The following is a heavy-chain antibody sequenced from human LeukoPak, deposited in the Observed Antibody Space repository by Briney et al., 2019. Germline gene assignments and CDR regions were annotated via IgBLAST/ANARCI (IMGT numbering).Heavy chain of an antibody. CDR2: ISYDGSNK. J-gene: IGHJ4*02. V-gene: IGHV3-30*04. Sequence: GGSLRLSCAASGFTFSSYAMHWVRQAPGKGLEWVAVISYDGSNKYYADSVKGRFTISRDNSKNTLYLQMNSLRAEDTAVYYCASLYYDRPYWGQGTLVTVSS. D-gene: IGHD3-22*01. CDR1: GFTFSSYA. CDR3: ASLYYDRPY.